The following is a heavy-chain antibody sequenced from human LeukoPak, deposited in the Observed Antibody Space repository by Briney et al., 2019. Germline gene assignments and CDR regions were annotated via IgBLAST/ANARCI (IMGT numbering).Heavy chain of an antibody. CDR2: ISPDGSEK. D-gene: IGHD3-9*01. CDR3: ARTILTGYNF. V-gene: IGHV3-7*03. CDR1: GFTFSTYW. J-gene: IGHJ4*02. Sequence: PGGPLRLSCASSGFTFSTYWMTWVRQAPGKGLEWVANISPDGSEKSHVDSVKGRFTVSRDNAENSLYLQMNSLTAEDTAVYYCARTILTGYNFWGQGTLVTVSS.